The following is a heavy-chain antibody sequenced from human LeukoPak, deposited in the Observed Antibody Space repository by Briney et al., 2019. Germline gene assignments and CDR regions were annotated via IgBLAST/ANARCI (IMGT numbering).Heavy chain of an antibody. J-gene: IGHJ4*02. V-gene: IGHV3-23*01. CDR1: GFSFSTYA. CDR2: ISNTGANT. Sequence: GGSLRLSCAASGFSFSTYALYWVRQAPGKGLEWVSRISNTGANTYYADSVKGRFTISRDNSKSTLFLQMSSLRAEDTAVYYCAKCLQGYSGSYYPDYWGQGTLVTVSS. D-gene: IGHD1-26*01. CDR3: AKCLQGYSGSYYPDY.